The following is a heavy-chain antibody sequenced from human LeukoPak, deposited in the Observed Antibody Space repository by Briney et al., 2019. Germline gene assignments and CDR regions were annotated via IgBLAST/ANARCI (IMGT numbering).Heavy chain of an antibody. CDR3: ARDGGCGSSTGCYPDAFHI. CDR2: IYYSGSA. D-gene: IGHD2-2*01. CDR1: GGSISNYY. V-gene: IGHV4-59*01. J-gene: IGHJ3*02. Sequence: SETLSLTCTVSGGSISNYYWSWARQPPGKGLEWIGYIYYSGSANYNPSLRSRATVSVDTSKNQFSLKLNSVTPADTAVYYCARDGGCGSSTGCYPDAFHIWGQGTMVTVSS.